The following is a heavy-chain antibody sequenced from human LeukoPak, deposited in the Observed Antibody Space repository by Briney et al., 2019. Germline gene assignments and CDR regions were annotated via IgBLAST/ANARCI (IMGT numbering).Heavy chain of an antibody. CDR3: ARVGYYYDDNCDAFDI. CDR2: INSGGSTT. J-gene: IGHJ3*02. CDR1: GFTLSNYW. V-gene: IGHV3-74*01. D-gene: IGHD3-22*01. Sequence: GGSLRLSCAASGFTLSNYWMHWVRQTPGKGLVWVSRINSGGSTTNYADSMKGRFTISRDNAKNTLYLQMNSLRAEDTAMYYCARVGYYYDDNCDAFDIWGQGTMVTVSS.